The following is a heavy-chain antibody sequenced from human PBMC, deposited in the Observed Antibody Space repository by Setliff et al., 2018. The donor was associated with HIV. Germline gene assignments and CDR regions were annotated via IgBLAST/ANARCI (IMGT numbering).Heavy chain of an antibody. D-gene: IGHD1-1*01. V-gene: IGHV3-48*04. Sequence: PGGSLRLSCVGSGFSFSSYSMSWVRRAPGKGLEWIAYIYIGSNSIYYADSVKGRFTISRDNTKNSLYLQINSLSAEDTAVYYCAREAYRLPWIDNWGQGTLVTVSS. CDR3: AREAYRLPWIDN. CDR1: GFSFSSYS. CDR2: IYIGSNSI. J-gene: IGHJ4*02.